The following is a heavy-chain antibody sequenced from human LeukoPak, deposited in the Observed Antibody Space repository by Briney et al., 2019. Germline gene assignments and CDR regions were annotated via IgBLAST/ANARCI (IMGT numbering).Heavy chain of an antibody. CDR1: GFTFSSYS. CDR3: ARDYRKEWELLRGGFSFDY. CDR2: ISSSSSTI. V-gene: IGHV3-48*01. Sequence: GGSLRLSCAASGFTFSSYSMNWVRQAPGKGLEWVSYISSSSSTIYYADSVKGRFTISRDNAKNSLYLQMNSLRAEDTAVYYCARDYRKEWELLRGGFSFDYWGQGTLVTVSS. D-gene: IGHD1-26*01. J-gene: IGHJ4*02.